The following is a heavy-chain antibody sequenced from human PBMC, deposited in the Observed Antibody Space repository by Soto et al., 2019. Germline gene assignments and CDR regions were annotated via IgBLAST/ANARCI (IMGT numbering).Heavy chain of an antibody. CDR3: ASIDSPLGYYYMDV. J-gene: IGHJ6*03. D-gene: IGHD3-9*01. V-gene: IGHV3-21*01. Sequence: EVQLVESGGGLVKPGGSLRLACAASGFTFSSYSMNWVRQAPGKGLEWVSSISSSSSYIYYADSVKGRFTISRDNAKNSLYLQMNSLRAEDTAVYYCASIDSPLGYYYMDVWGKGTTVSVSS. CDR2: ISSSSSYI. CDR1: GFTFSSYS.